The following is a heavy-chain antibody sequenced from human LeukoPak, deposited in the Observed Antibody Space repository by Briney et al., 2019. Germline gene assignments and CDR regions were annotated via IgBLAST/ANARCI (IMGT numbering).Heavy chain of an antibody. V-gene: IGHV3-23*01. CDR3: AKDSSDSSGYHLDY. CDR1: GFTFDDYA. CDR2: ISGSGGST. Sequence: GGSLRLSCAASGFTFDDYAMHWVRQAPGKGLEWVSLISGSGGSTYYADSVKGRFTISRDNSKNTLYLQMNSLRAEDTAVYYCAKDSSDSSGYHLDYWGQGTLVTVSS. J-gene: IGHJ4*02. D-gene: IGHD3-22*01.